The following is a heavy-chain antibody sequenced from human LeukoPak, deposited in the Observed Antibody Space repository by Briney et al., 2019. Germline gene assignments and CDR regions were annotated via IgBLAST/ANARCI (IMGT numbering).Heavy chain of an antibody. Sequence: SETLSLTCTASGGSISSSSYYWGWIRQPPGKGLEWIGSIYYSGSTYYNPSLKSRVTISVDTSKNQFSLKLSSVTAADTAVYYCARLTTVVTPHLDYWGQGTLVTVSS. CDR2: IYYSGST. CDR1: GGSISSSSYY. J-gene: IGHJ4*02. D-gene: IGHD4-23*01. V-gene: IGHV4-39*01. CDR3: ARLTTVVTPHLDY.